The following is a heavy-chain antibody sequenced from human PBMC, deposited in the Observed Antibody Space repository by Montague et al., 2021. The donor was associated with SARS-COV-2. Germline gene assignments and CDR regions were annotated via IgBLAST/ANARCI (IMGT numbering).Heavy chain of an antibody. D-gene: IGHD3-10*01. Sequence: SETLSLTCTVSGASIGRSTYYWGWIRQPPGKDLEWIGTIYYSGTTHYNPSLESRVTISVDTSKKQFSLKVNSVTAADTAVYYCAKDGEALAWGTFDIWGQGTMVTVSS. CDR1: GASIGRSTYY. V-gene: IGHV4-39*07. CDR2: IYYSGTT. CDR3: AKDGEALAWGTFDI. J-gene: IGHJ3*02.